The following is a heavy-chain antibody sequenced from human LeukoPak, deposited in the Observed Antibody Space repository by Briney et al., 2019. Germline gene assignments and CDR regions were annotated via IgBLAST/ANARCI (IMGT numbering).Heavy chain of an antibody. CDR1: RFSFSSYS. J-gene: IGHJ4*02. V-gene: IGHV3-21*01. CDR3: ARALSYSYGSMDF. Sequence: PGGSLRLSCAASRFSFSSYSMNWVRQAPGKGLEWVSSISSGSKYIYNADSLKGRFTISRDNAKNSLYLQMNSLRAEDTAVYYCARALSYSYGSMDFWGQGTLVIVSS. CDR2: ISSGSKYI. D-gene: IGHD5-18*01.